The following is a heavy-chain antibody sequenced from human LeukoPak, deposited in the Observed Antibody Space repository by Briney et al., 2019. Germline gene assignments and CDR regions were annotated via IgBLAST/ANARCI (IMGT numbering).Heavy chain of an antibody. Sequence: PGGSLRLSCAASGFTFSSYWMSWVRQAPGKGLEWVANIKQDGSEKYYVDSVKGRFTISRDNSKDTLYLQMNSLRAEDTAVYYCAKMVVLRYFDWLPNDYWGQGTLVTVSS. D-gene: IGHD3-9*01. V-gene: IGHV3-7*03. CDR1: GFTFSSYW. J-gene: IGHJ4*02. CDR2: IKQDGSEK. CDR3: AKMVVLRYFDWLPNDY.